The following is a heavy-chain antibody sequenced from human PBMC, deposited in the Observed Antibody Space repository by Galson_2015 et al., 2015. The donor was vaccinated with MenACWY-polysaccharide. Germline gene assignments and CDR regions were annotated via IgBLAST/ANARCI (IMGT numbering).Heavy chain of an antibody. J-gene: IGHJ4*02. D-gene: IGHD4-17*01. CDR3: ASLGYGDFGPFDS. V-gene: IGHV4-30-4*08. CDR2: TFYSGGT. Sequence: LSLTCTVSRASVTSGDYYWGWIRQPPGKGLEWIGHTFYSGGTYYTPSLKSRLTISIDTSKNQFSLDLTSVTAADTAVYYCASLGYGDFGPFDSGGPGILVPGAS. CDR1: RASVTSGDYY.